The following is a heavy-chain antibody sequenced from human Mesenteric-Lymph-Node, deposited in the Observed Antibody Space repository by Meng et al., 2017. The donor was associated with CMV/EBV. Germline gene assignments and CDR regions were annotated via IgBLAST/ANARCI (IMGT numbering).Heavy chain of an antibody. CDR2: IRYDGSNK. CDR3: VRGNTGYGNFDS. V-gene: IGHV3-30*02. J-gene: IGHJ4*02. CDR1: GFTFSSYG. Sequence: GESLKISCAASGFTFSSYGMHWVRQAPGKGLEWVAFIRYDGSNKYYADSVKGRFTISRDNSKNTLYLQMNSLTAEDTAVYYCVRGNTGYGNFDSWGQGTLVTVSS. D-gene: IGHD3-9*01.